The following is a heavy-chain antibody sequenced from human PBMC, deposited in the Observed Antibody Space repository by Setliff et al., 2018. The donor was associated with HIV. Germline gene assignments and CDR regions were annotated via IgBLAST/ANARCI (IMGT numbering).Heavy chain of an antibody. CDR1: GGPISTGGYF. Sequence: ASETLSLTCTVSGGPISTGGYFWTWIRQSPGKRLEWIGRIYVTRSTKYNPSLKSRVTMSIQPSKNQFSLTLTSVTAADTAVYYCAHASVTAATSRDHWGQGTLVTVS. CDR2: IYVTRST. V-gene: IGHV4-61*02. CDR3: AHASVTAATSRDH. J-gene: IGHJ4*02. D-gene: IGHD2-2*01.